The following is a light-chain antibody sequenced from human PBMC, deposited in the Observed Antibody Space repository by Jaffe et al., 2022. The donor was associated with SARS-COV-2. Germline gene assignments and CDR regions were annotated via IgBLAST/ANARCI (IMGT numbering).Light chain of an antibody. V-gene: IGKV3-20*01. Sequence: EIVLTQSPGTLSLSPGERATLSCRASQSVSSSYFAWYQQKPGQAPRLLISGASSRATGIPDRFSGSGSGTDFTLTISRLEPEDIAVYYCQQYNSSPHTFGQGTKLEI. CDR3: QQYNSSPHT. CDR1: QSVSSSY. CDR2: GAS. J-gene: IGKJ2*01.